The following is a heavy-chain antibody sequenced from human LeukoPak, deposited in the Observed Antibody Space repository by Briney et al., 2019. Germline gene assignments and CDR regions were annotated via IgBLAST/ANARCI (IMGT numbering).Heavy chain of an antibody. CDR1: GGSISSSSYY. J-gene: IGHJ6*02. CDR2: INHSGST. V-gene: IGHV4-39*07. D-gene: IGHD2-2*01. Sequence: SETLSLTCTVSGGSISSSSYYWSWIRQPPGKGPEWIGEINHSGSTNYNPSLKSRVTISVDTSKNQFSLKLSSVTAADTAVYYCARAGRYQLRRMDVWGQGTTVTVSS. CDR3: ARAGRYQLRRMDV.